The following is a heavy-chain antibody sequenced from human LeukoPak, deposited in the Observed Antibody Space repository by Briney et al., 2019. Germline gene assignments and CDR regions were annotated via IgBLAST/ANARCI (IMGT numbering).Heavy chain of an antibody. J-gene: IGHJ4*02. CDR1: GGTCSSYA. D-gene: IGHD1-7*01. Sequence: ASVKVSCKASGGTCSSYAISWVRQAPGQGLEWMGGIIPIFGTANYAQKFQGRVTITTDESTSTAYMELSSLRSEDTAVYYCARDLTGTILEYWGQGTLVTVSS. V-gene: IGHV1-69*05. CDR3: ARDLTGTILEY. CDR2: IIPIFGTA.